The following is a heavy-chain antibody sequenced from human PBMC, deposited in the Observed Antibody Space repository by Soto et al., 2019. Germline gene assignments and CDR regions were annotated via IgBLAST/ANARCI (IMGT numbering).Heavy chain of an antibody. CDR3: ARRPGGGGY. D-gene: IGHD3-10*01. CDR2: IYSGGYT. V-gene: IGHV3-53*01. J-gene: IGHJ4*02. CDR1: GFTVSNNY. Sequence: EVQLVESGGGLIQPGGSLRLSCAVSGFTVSNNYMSWVRQAPGKGLEGVSVIYSGGYTAYGDSVKGRFTISRDNSKNTPYSQKKSRGAPAPAVFFGARRPGGGGYWGQGTLVTVSS.